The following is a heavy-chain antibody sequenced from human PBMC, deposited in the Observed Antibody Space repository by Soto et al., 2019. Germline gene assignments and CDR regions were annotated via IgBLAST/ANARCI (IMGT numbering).Heavy chain of an antibody. Sequence: GGSLRLSCAASGFTVSSNYMSWVRQAPGKGLEWVSVIYSGGSTYYADSVKGRFTISRDNSKNTLYLQMNSLRAEDTAVYYCARVLQWLVGSGDDYWGQGTLVTVSS. CDR1: GFTVSSNY. J-gene: IGHJ4*02. CDR3: ARVLQWLVGSGDDY. V-gene: IGHV3-66*01. CDR2: IYSGGST. D-gene: IGHD6-19*01.